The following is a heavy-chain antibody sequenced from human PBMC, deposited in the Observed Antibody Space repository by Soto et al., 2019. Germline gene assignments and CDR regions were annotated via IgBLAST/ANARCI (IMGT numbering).Heavy chain of an antibody. J-gene: IGHJ4*02. D-gene: IGHD6-13*01. CDR1: GFTFSSYA. CDR2: ISGSGGST. Sequence: GGCVRHSCAASGFTFSSYAMSWVRQAPGKGLEWVSAISGSGGSTYYADSVKGRFTISRDNSKNTLYLQMNSLRAEDTAVYYCAKDRKGKPAAAHYWGKGTLVTVSS. CDR3: AKDRKGKPAAAHY. V-gene: IGHV3-23*01.